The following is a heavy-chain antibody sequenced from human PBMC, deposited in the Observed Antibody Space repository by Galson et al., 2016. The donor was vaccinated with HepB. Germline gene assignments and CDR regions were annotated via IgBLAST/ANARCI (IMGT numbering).Heavy chain of an antibody. D-gene: IGHD3-3*01. CDR1: GGSISSYY. J-gene: IGHJ4*02. Sequence: ETLSLTCTVSGGSISSYYWSWIRQPPGKGLEWIGYIYYSGSTNYNPSLKSRVTISVDTSKNQFSLKLSSVTAADTAVYYCARGYYFWSGFSIPSYFDYWGQGTLVTVSS. CDR2: IYYSGST. CDR3: ARGYYFWSGFSIPSYFDY. V-gene: IGHV4-59*01.